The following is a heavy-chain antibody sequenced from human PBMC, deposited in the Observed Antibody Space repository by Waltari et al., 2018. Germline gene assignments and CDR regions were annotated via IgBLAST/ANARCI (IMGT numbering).Heavy chain of an antibody. V-gene: IGHV1-69*02. CDR3: ARSDGSGSLFDY. D-gene: IGHD3-10*01. Sequence: QVQLVQSGAEVKKPGSSVKVSCKASGVTFSSYTISWVRQAPGQGLEWMGRIIPILGIANYAQKFRGRVTITADKSTSTAYMELSSLRSEDTAVYYCARSDGSGSLFDYWGQGTLVTVSS. CDR2: IIPILGIA. CDR1: GVTFSSYT. J-gene: IGHJ4*02.